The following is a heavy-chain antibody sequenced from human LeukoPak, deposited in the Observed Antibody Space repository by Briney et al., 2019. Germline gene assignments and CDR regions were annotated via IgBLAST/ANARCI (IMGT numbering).Heavy chain of an antibody. J-gene: IGHJ2*01. CDR2: ISPGSGST. Sequence: PGGSLRLSCAASGVTFSNYAMNWVRRAPGKGLQWVSAISPGSGSTYYADSVKGRFTISRDNSKNTLYLEMNSLRAEDTAVFYCATAVNRDGSGWYWYFDLWGRGTLVTVSS. CDR1: GVTFSNYA. V-gene: IGHV3-23*01. CDR3: ATAVNRDGSGWYWYFDL. D-gene: IGHD6-19*01.